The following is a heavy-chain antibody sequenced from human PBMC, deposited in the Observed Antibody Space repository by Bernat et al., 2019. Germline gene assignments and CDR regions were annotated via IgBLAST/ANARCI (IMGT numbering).Heavy chain of an antibody. V-gene: IGHV3-30*01. CDR2: ISYDGSNK. CDR3: AREIVGAFDI. D-gene: IGHD2-21*01. Sequence: QVQLVESGGGVVQPGRSPRLSCAASGFTFSSYAMHWVRQAPGKGLEWVAVISYDGSNKYYADSVKGRFTISRDNSKNTLYLQMNSLRAEDTAVYYCAREIVGAFDIWGQGTMVTVSS. CDR1: GFTFSSYA. J-gene: IGHJ3*02.